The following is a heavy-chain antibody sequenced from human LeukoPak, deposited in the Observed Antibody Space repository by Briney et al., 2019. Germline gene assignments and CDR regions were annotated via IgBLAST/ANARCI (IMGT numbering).Heavy chain of an antibody. CDR3: ARATRNDDPDDY. V-gene: IGHV3-53*01. CDR2: IYSGGST. J-gene: IGHJ4*02. D-gene: IGHD1-1*01. Sequence: GGSLRLSCAASGFTFSSYAMSWVRQAPGKGLEWVSVIYSGGSTYYADSVKGRFTISRDNSKNTLYLQMNSLRAEDTAVYYCARATRNDDPDDYWGQGTLVTVSS. CDR1: GFTFSSYA.